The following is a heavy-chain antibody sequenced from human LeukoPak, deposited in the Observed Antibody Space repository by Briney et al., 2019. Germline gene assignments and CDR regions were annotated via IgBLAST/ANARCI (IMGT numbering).Heavy chain of an antibody. Sequence: GASVKVSCKASGYTFTSYGISWVRQAPGQGLEWMGWISAYNGNTNYAQKLQGRVTMTTDTSTSTAYMELRSLRSDDTAVYYCARASLGYCSGGCCYISPWGQGTLVTVSS. CDR2: ISAYNGNT. CDR1: GYTFTSYG. J-gene: IGHJ5*02. D-gene: IGHD2-15*01. V-gene: IGHV1-18*01. CDR3: ARASLGYCSGGCCYISP.